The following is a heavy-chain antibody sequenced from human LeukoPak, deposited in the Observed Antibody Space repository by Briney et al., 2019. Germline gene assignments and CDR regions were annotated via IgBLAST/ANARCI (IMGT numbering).Heavy chain of an antibody. CDR3: ARGSMVRGVIRPFLYYMDV. CDR1: GFTFSSYG. D-gene: IGHD3-10*01. J-gene: IGHJ6*03. V-gene: IGHV3-30*03. Sequence: GGSLRLSCAASGFTFSSYGMHWVRQAPGKGLEWVAVISYDGSNKYYADSVKGRFTISRDNSKNTLYLQMNSLRAEDTAVYYCARGSMVRGVIRPFLYYMDVWGKGTTVTISS. CDR2: ISYDGSNK.